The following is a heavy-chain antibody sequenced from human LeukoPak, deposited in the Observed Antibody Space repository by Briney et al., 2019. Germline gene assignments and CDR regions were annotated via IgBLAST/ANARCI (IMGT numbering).Heavy chain of an antibody. V-gene: IGHV3-21*01. Sequence: PGGSLRLSCAASGFTFSNFAMTWVRQAPGKGLEWVSSVVGSSSTYYADSLKGRFTISRDNAKNSLYLQMNSLRAEDTAVYYCARIGAGSSRDYWGQGTLVTVSS. CDR3: ARIGAGSSRDY. CDR1: GFTFSNFA. J-gene: IGHJ4*02. D-gene: IGHD6-13*01. CDR2: VVGSSST.